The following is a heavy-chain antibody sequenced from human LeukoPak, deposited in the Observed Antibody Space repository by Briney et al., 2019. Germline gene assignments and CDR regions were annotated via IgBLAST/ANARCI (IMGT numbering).Heavy chain of an antibody. V-gene: IGHV3-21*01. J-gene: IGHJ3*02. CDR1: GFTFSSYS. Sequence: GGSLRLSCAASGFTFSSYSMNWVRQAPGKGLEWVSSISSSSSYIYYADSVKGRFTISRDNAKNSLYLQMNSLRAEDTAVYYCARDSVDIVATSAFDIWGQGTMVTVSS. CDR3: ARDSVDIVATSAFDI. CDR2: ISSSSSYI. D-gene: IGHD5-12*01.